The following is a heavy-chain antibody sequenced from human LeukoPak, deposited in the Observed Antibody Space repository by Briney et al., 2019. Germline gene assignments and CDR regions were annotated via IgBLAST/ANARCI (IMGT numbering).Heavy chain of an antibody. V-gene: IGHV3-21*04. CDR1: GFTLRCYT. Sequence: GGSLRLSCAASGFTLRCYTMNWVRQAPGKGLEWVSSMTVTGSYIYYADSVRGRFTISRHNAKNSLYLQMNSLRAEDTAVYYCAKESLRVVPSATFDYWGQGTLVTVSS. J-gene: IGHJ4*02. CDR2: MTVTGSYI. CDR3: AKESLRVVPSATFDY. D-gene: IGHD2-2*01.